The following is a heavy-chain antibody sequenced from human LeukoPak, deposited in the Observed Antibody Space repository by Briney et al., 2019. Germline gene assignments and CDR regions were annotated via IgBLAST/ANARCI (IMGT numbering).Heavy chain of an antibody. V-gene: IGHV1-18*01. CDR3: ARDGSITANWFDP. CDR1: GYTFTSYG. CDR2: ISAYNGDT. D-gene: IGHD2-21*02. Sequence: GASVKVSCKASGYTFTSYGISWVRQVPGQGLELVGWISAYNGDTNFAQRFHDRVTMTTDTSTSTAFMELRSLTSDDTAVYYCARDGSITANWFDPWGQGTLVIVSS. J-gene: IGHJ5*02.